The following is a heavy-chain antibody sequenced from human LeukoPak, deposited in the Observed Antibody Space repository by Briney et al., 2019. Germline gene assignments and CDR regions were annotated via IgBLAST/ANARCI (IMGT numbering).Heavy chain of an antibody. CDR3: TTSTYSGSYIDY. V-gene: IGHV3-15*01. CDR2: IKSKTDGGTT. Sequence: GGSLRLSCAASGFXFSNAWMSWGRQAPGKGVEWVGRIKSKTDGGTTDYAAPVKGRFNISRDDSKNTLYLQMNSPKTEDTAVYYCTTSTYSGSYIDYWGQGTLVTVSS. D-gene: IGHD1-26*01. CDR1: GFXFSNAW. J-gene: IGHJ4*02.